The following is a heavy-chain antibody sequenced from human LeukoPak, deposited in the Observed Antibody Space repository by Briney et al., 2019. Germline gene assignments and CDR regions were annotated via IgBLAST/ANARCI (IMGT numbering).Heavy chain of an antibody. CDR2: ISSSGSTI. D-gene: IGHD3-16*01. CDR3: AREYDYVWGY. CDR1: GFTFSSYS. Sequence: PGGSLRLSCAASGFTFSSYSMNWVRQAPGKGLEWVSYISSSGSTIYYADSVKGRFTISRDNAKNSLYLQMNSLRAEDTAVYHCAREYDYVWGYWGQGTLVTVSS. V-gene: IGHV3-48*04. J-gene: IGHJ4*02.